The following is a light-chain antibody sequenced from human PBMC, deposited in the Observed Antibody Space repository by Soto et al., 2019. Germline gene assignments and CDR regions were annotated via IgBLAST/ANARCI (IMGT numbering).Light chain of an antibody. V-gene: IGKV3-11*01. CDR3: QQRSHWPWT. J-gene: IGKJ1*01. CDR1: QSVSRY. Sequence: EIVLTQSPATLSLSPGERATLSCRASQSVSRYLAWYQQKPGQAPRLLIYDASNWATGIPARFSGSGSGTDFTLTISSLEPEDFAVYYCQQRSHWPWTFGQGTKVEIK. CDR2: DAS.